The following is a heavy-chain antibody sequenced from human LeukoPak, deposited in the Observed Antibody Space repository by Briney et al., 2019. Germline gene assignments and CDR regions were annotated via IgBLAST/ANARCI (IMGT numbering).Heavy chain of an antibody. Sequence: ASVKVSCKASGYTFTSYGISWLRQAPGQGLEWMGWISAYNGNTNYAQKLQGRVTMTTDTSTSTAYMELRNLRSDDTAVYYCARDQDYYDSSGGFDYWGQGTLVTVSS. D-gene: IGHD3-22*01. V-gene: IGHV1-18*01. J-gene: IGHJ4*02. CDR1: GYTFTSYG. CDR3: ARDQDYYDSSGGFDY. CDR2: ISAYNGNT.